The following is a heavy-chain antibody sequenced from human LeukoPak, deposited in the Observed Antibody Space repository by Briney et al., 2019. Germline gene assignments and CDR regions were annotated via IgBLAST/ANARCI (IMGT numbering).Heavy chain of an antibody. V-gene: IGHV7-4-1*02. CDR2: INTNTGNP. CDR1: GYTFTGYY. D-gene: IGHD1-26*01. Sequence: ASVKVSCRASGYTFTGYYMHWVRQAPGQGLEWMGWINTNTGNPTYAQGFTGRFVFSLDTSVSTAYLQISSLKAEDTAVYYCARGGSYYEDNIDYWGQGTLVTVSS. CDR3: ARGGSYYEDNIDY. J-gene: IGHJ4*02.